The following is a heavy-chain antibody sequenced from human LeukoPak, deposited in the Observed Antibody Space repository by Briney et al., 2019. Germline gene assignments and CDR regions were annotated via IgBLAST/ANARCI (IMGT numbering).Heavy chain of an antibody. CDR2: IIPIFGTA. Sequence: ASVKVSCKASGGTFSSYAVSWVRQAPGQGLEWMGGIIPIFGTANYAQKFQGRVTITADESTSTAYMELSSLRSEDTAVYYCAREGGITGTTRGAFDIWGQGTMVTVSS. V-gene: IGHV1-69*01. J-gene: IGHJ3*02. CDR3: AREGGITGTTRGAFDI. CDR1: GGTFSSYA. D-gene: IGHD1-7*01.